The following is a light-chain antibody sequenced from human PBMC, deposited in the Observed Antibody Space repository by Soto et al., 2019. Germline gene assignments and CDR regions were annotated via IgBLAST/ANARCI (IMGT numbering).Light chain of an antibody. CDR3: AAWDDSLNGPV. V-gene: IGLV1-44*01. J-gene: IGLJ3*02. CDR2: TTN. Sequence: QSVLTQAPSTSGTPGQRVTISCSGSNSNIGSSSVNWYRQVPGTAPELLIYTTNERPSGVPDRFSGSKSGTSASLAISGLQSEDEAEYFCAAWDDSLNGPVFGGGTQLTVL. CDR1: NSNIGSSS.